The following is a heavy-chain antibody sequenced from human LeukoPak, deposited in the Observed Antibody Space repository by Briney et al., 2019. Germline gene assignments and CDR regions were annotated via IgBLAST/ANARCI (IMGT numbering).Heavy chain of an antibody. J-gene: IGHJ4*02. CDR1: GGSISSYY. CDR2: IYYSGST. V-gene: IGHV4-59*01. D-gene: IGHD7-27*01. Sequence: SETLSLTCTVSGGSISSYYWSWIRQPPGKGLEWIGYIYYSGSTNYNPSLKSRVTISVDTSKNQFSLTLSSVTAADTAVYYCARFSILGTIDYWGQGTLVTVSS. CDR3: ARFSILGTIDY.